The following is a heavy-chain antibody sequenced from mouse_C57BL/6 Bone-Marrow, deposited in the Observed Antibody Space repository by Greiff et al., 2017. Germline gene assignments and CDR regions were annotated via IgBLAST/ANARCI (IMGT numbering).Heavy chain of an antibody. CDR2: ISSGGSYT. Sequence: EVQGVESGGDLVKPGGSLKLSCAASGFTFSSYGMSWVRQTPDKRLEWVATISSGGSYTYYPDSVKGRFTISRDKAKNTLYLQMSSLKSEDTAMYYCARHYYGSRYYFDYWGQGTTLTVSS. CDR1: GFTFSSYG. J-gene: IGHJ2*01. CDR3: ARHYYGSRYYFDY. D-gene: IGHD1-1*01. V-gene: IGHV5-6*01.